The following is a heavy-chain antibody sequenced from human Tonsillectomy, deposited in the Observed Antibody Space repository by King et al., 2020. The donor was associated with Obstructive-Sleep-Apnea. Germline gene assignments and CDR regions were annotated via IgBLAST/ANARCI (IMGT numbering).Heavy chain of an antibody. CDR2: TSGSGGTT. CDR3: AKGPAQQLVPNYFDY. Sequence: DVQLVESGGGLVQPGGSLRLSCTASGFTFSSYAMSWVRQAPGKGLEWVSTTSGSGGTTYYADSVKGRFTISRDNSKNTLYLQMNSLRADDTAVYYCAKGPAQQLVPNYFDYWDQGTLVTVSS. CDR1: GFTFSSYA. V-gene: IGHV3-23*04. D-gene: IGHD6-13*01. J-gene: IGHJ4*02.